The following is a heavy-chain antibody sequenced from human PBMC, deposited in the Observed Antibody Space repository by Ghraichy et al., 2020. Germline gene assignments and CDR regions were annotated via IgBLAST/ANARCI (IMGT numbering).Heavy chain of an antibody. V-gene: IGHV3-7*02. CDR2: IKQDGSEK. J-gene: IGHJ4*02. D-gene: IGHD6-19*01. Sequence: GGSLRLSCAASGFTFSSHWMHWVRQAPGKGLEWVATIKQDGSEKHFLDSVKGRFTISRDNAKSSLDLQMNSLRVEDTAVYYCVRGAGYYFDYWGQGTWSPSPQ. CDR1: GFTFSSHW. CDR3: VRGAGYYFDY.